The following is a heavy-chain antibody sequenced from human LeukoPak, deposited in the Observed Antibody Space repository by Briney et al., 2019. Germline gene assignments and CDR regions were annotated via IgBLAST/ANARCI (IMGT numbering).Heavy chain of an antibody. CDR1: GGSFSGYY. Sequence: SETLSLTCAVYGGSFSGYYWSWIRQPPGKGLEWIGEINHSGGTNYNPSLKSRVTISVDTSKNQFSLKLSSVTAADTAVYYCARLGEDYDILTGAPVWYFDLWGRGTLVTVSS. CDR2: INHSGGT. CDR3: ARLGEDYDILTGAPVWYFDL. V-gene: IGHV4-34*01. J-gene: IGHJ2*01. D-gene: IGHD3-9*01.